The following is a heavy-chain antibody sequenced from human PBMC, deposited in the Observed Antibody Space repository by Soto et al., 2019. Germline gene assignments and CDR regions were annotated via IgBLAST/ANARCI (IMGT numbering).Heavy chain of an antibody. J-gene: IGHJ4*02. D-gene: IGHD3-22*01. CDR2: INHSGST. CDR1: GGSFIGYY. V-gene: IGHV4-34*01. Sequence: TSETLSLTCAVYGGSFIGYYWSWIRQPPGKGLEWIGEINHSGSTNYNPSLKSRVTISVDTSKNQFSLKLSSVTAADTAVYYCARVLSANYYDSSGRMDWGQGTLVTVSS. CDR3: ARVLSANYYDSSGRMD.